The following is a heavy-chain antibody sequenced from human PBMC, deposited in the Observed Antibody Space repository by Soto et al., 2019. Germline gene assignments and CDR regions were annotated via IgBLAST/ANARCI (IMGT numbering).Heavy chain of an antibody. CDR2: ISSSSSYI. J-gene: IGHJ4*02. CDR1: GFTFSSYS. Sequence: GGSLRLSCAASGFTFSSYSMNWVRQAPGKGLEWVSSISSSSSYIYYADSVKGRFTISRDNAKNSLYLQMNSLRAEDTAVYYCARDPIWFGELPHPPQYAWGQGTLVTVSS. D-gene: IGHD3-10*01. CDR3: ARDPIWFGELPHPPQYA. V-gene: IGHV3-21*01.